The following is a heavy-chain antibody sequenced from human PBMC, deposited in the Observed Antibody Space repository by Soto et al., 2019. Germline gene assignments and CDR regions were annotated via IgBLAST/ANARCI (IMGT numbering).Heavy chain of an antibody. Sequence: GVLRLSCAASGFTFSSYSMNWVRQAPGKGLEWVSYISSSSSTIYYADSVKGRFTISRDNAKNSLYLQMNSLRAEDTAVYYCARHPERIAQIGCFDPWGQGTLVTVSS. CDR1: GFTFSSYS. V-gene: IGHV3-48*01. J-gene: IGHJ5*02. CDR2: ISSSSSTI. D-gene: IGHD6-13*01. CDR3: ARHPERIAQIGCFDP.